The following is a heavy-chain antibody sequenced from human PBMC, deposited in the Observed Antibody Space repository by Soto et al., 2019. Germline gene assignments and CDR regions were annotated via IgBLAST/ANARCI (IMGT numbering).Heavy chain of an antibody. Sequence: SVKVSCKASGGTFSSYAISWVRQAPGQGLEWMGGIIPIFGTANYAQKFQGRVTITAEKSTSTAYMELRSLRSEDKAVYYCAMSGGWFDPWGQGTLVTVSS. CDR1: GGTFSSYA. CDR2: IIPIFGTA. D-gene: IGHD3-10*02. V-gene: IGHV1-69*06. CDR3: AMSGGWFDP. J-gene: IGHJ5*02.